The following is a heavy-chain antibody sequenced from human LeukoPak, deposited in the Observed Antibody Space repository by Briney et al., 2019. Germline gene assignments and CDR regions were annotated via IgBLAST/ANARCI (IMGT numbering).Heavy chain of an antibody. D-gene: IGHD1-26*01. V-gene: IGHV3-53*01. CDR1: GFTVSSNY. Sequence: GGSLRLSCAASGFTVSSNYMNWVRQAPGKGLEWVSVIYSGGSTYYADSVKGRFTISRDNSKNTLYLQMNSLRAEDTAVYYCARDKEYDSGSYYGAFDIWGQGTMVTVSS. CDR3: ARDKEYDSGSYYGAFDI. J-gene: IGHJ3*02. CDR2: IYSGGST.